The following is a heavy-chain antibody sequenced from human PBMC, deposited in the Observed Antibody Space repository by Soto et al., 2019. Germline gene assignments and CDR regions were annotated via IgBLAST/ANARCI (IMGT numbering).Heavy chain of an antibody. Sequence: GGSLRLSCAASGFTVSSNYMSWVRQAPGKGLEWVSVIYSGGSTYYADSVKGRFTISRDNSKNTLYLQMNSLRAEDTAVYYCARAYSGYELAPVGDYWGQGTLVTVS. CDR2: IYSGGST. CDR3: ARAYSGYELAPVGDY. CDR1: GFTVSSNY. V-gene: IGHV3-66*01. J-gene: IGHJ4*02. D-gene: IGHD5-12*01.